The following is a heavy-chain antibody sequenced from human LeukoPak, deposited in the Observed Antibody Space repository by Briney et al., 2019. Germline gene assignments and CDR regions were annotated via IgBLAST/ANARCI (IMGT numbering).Heavy chain of an antibody. J-gene: IGHJ4*02. V-gene: IGHV4-30-4*08. CDR3: ARGFLAWLPIDY. Sequence: PSETLSLTCSVSGGSISSGDYYWSWIRQPPGKGLAWIGYIYYSGSTYYNPSLKSRVTISVDTSKNQFSLKLSSVTAADTAVYYCARGFLAWLPIDYWGPGTLVTVSS. CDR2: IYYSGST. CDR1: GGSISSGDYY. D-gene: IGHD3-3*01.